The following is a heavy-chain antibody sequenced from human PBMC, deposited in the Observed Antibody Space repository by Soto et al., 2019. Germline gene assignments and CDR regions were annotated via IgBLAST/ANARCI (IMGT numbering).Heavy chain of an antibody. V-gene: IGHV4-30-4*01. Sequence: QVQLQESGPGLVKPSQTLSLTCTVSGGSISSGDYYWSWIRQPPGKGLEWIGYIYYSGSTYYNPSLKSRVTISVDTSKNQFSLKLSSVTAADTAVYYCARQLGYCTNGGCYDEPYSDYWGQGTLVTVSS. CDR2: IYYSGST. CDR1: GGSISSGDYY. CDR3: ARQLGYCTNGGCYDEPYSDY. D-gene: IGHD2-8*01. J-gene: IGHJ4*02.